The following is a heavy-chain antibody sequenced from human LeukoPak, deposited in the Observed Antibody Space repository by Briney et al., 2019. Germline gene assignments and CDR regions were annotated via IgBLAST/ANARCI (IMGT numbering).Heavy chain of an antibody. CDR3: ARDGSCSGGSCAMDGWFDP. CDR2: IGGYTGHT. V-gene: IGHV1-18*01. CDR1: GHSFTSYG. D-gene: IGHD2-15*01. J-gene: IGHJ5*02. Sequence: ASVKVSCKTSGHSFTSYGVTWVRQAPGQGLEWMGWIGGYTGHTNYVQKFQGRVTMTTDTSTSTAYMELRSLTSDDTAVYYCARDGSCSGGSCAMDGWFDPWGQGTLVTVSS.